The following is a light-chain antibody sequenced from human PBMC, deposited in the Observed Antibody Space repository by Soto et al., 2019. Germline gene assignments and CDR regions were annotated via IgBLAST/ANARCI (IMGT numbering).Light chain of an antibody. CDR2: DVS. CDR1: SSDVGGYNY. CDR3: SSYTSSCTPYV. J-gene: IGLJ1*01. V-gene: IGLV2-14*01. Sequence: QSVLTQPASVSGSPGQSITISCTGTSSDVGGYNYVSWYQQHPGKAPKLMIYDVSNRPSGVSNRFSGSKSGNTASLTISGLQAEDVADYYCSSYTSSCTPYVFGTGTKVTVL.